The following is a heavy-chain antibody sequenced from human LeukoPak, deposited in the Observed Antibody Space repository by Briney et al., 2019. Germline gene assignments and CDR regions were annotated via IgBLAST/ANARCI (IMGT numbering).Heavy chain of an antibody. D-gene: IGHD3-10*01. CDR2: INQDGSGK. CDR3: AKDPVSGSGSYYTDY. J-gene: IGHJ4*02. Sequence: GGSLRLSCAASGFTFSSYWMSWVRQAPGKGLEWVANINQDGSGKYYVDSVKGRFTISRDNAKNSVYLQMNSLRADDTAVYYCAKDPVSGSGSYYTDYWGQGTLVTVSS. V-gene: IGHV3-7*05. CDR1: GFTFSSYW.